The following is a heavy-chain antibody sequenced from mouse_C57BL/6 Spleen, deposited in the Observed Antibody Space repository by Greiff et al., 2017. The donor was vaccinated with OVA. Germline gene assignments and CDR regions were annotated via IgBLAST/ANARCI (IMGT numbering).Heavy chain of an antibody. Sequence: VQLQQPGAELVMPGASVKLSCKASGYTFTSYWMHWVKQRPGQGLEWIGEIDPSDSYTNYNQKFKGKSTLTVDKSSSTAYMQLSSLTSEDSAVYYCASQTGRYWYFDVWGTGTTVTVSS. J-gene: IGHJ1*03. D-gene: IGHD4-1*01. CDR2: IDPSDSYT. CDR1: GYTFTSYW. CDR3: ASQTGRYWYFDV. V-gene: IGHV1-69*01.